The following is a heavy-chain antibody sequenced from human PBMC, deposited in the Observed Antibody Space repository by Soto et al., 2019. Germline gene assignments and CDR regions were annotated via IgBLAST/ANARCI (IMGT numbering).Heavy chain of an antibody. V-gene: IGHV1-18*01. CDR2: VSGYNGNT. J-gene: IGHJ4*02. CDR1: GYTFTSHG. CDR3: ARDMGAKVSC. Sequence: ASVKVSCKASGYTFTSHGISWVRQAPGQGLEWMGWVSGYNGNTNYAQKFQGRVTMTTDTSTTTAYMELRSLTSDDTAVYYCARDMGAKVSCWGQGTLVTVSS. D-gene: IGHD3-16*01.